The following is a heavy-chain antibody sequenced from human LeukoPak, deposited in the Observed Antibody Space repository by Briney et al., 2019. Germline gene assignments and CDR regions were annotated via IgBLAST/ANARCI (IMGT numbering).Heavy chain of an antibody. J-gene: IGHJ4*02. V-gene: IGHV3-20*04. CDR1: GFTFDDYG. CDR3: ARPRLRDYYFDY. D-gene: IGHD4-17*01. Sequence: PGGSLRLSCAASGFTFDDYGMSCVRQAPGKGPEWVSGINWSGGSTGYADSVRGRFAISRDNAKNSLYLQMNSLRAEDTALYYCARPRLRDYYFDYWGQGTLVTVSS. CDR2: INWSGGST.